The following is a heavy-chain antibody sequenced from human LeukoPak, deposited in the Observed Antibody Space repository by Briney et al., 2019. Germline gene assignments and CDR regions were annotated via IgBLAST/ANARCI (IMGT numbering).Heavy chain of an antibody. Sequence: GASVKVSCKVSGYTLTELSMHWVRQAPGKGLEWMGGFDPEDGETIYAQKFQGRVTMTEDTSTDTAYMELSSLRSEDKAVYYCATAIPSIFGVVPXWGXXXIWXQGTMVTVSS. CDR3: ATAIPSIFGVVPXWGXXXI. J-gene: IGHJ3*02. CDR2: FDPEDGET. V-gene: IGHV1-24*01. CDR1: GYTLTELS. D-gene: IGHD3-3*01.